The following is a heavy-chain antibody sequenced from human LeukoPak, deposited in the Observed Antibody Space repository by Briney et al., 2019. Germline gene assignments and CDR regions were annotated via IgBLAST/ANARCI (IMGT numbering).Heavy chain of an antibody. CDR2: IYPGDSDT. CDR3: ARRATGDSFDY. Sequence: GESLKISCTGSGYSFTNYWIGWVRQMPGKGLEWMGIIYPGDSDTTYSPSFQGQVTISAGKSISTAYLQWSSLKASDTAMYYCARRATGDSFDYWGQGTLVTVSS. D-gene: IGHD7-27*01. J-gene: IGHJ4*02. V-gene: IGHV5-51*01. CDR1: GYSFTNYW.